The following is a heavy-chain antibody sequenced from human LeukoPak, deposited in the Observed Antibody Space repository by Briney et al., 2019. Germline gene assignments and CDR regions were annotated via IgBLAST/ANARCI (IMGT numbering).Heavy chain of an antibody. D-gene: IGHD4-17*01. V-gene: IGHV4-39*01. J-gene: IGHJ4*02. CDR2: IYYSGST. CDR1: GVSISSSSYY. Sequence: SETLSLTCTVSGVSISSSSYYWGWLRQPPGKGLEWIGSIYYSGSTYYNPSLKSRVTISVDTSKNQFSLKLSSVTAADTAVYYCANLDYGDYIFDYWGQGTLVTVSS. CDR3: ANLDYGDYIFDY.